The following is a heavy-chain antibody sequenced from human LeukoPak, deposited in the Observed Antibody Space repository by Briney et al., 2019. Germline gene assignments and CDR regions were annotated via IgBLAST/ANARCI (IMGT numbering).Heavy chain of an antibody. CDR3: ARVDWEGSGSYYFDY. V-gene: IGHV3-30*09. D-gene: IGHD1-26*01. J-gene: IGHJ4*02. CDR1: GFTFSNYA. Sequence: GGSLRLSCAASGFTFSNYAIHWVRQAPGKGLEWVAVISYDGSNKYYADSVKGRFAISRDNSKNTLFLQMNNLRAEGTAVYYCARVDWEGSGSYYFDYWGQGTLVTVSS. CDR2: ISYDGSNK.